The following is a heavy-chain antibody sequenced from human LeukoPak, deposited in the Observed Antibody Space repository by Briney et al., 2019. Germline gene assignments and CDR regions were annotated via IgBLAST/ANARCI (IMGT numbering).Heavy chain of an antibody. D-gene: IGHD2-15*01. Sequence: GGSLRLSCAASGFTFSSYAMSWVRQAPGKGLEWVSAISGSGGSTYYADSVKGRFTISRDNSKNTLYLQMNSLRTEDTAVYYCARGGGATRSLDYWGQGTLVTVSS. CDR3: ARGGGATRSLDY. V-gene: IGHV3-23*01. CDR1: GFTFSSYA. CDR2: ISGSGGST. J-gene: IGHJ4*02.